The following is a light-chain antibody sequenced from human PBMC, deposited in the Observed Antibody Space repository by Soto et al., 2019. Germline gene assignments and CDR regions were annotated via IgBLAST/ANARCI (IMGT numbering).Light chain of an antibody. J-gene: IGKJ2*01. CDR1: QNIANY. V-gene: IGKV3-11*01. CDR2: DAS. Sequence: DIGLTQSPATLSLSRGERATLSCRASQNIANYVAWYQQRPGQAPRLLIYDASTRATGIPARFSGSGSGTDFTLTISSLEPDDVAVYYCQQRSNWPPYTFGQGTKVEI. CDR3: QQRSNWPPYT.